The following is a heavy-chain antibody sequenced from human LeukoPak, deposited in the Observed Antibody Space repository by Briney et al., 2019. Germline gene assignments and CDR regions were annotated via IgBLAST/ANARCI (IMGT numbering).Heavy chain of an antibody. CDR2: IYYSGST. D-gene: IGHD2-15*01. CDR3: ARGVVAGPFDY. Sequence: SETLSLTCTVSGGSISRYYWSWIRQPPGKGLEWIGYIYYSGSTNYNPSLKSRVTISVDTSKNQFSLKLTSVTAADTSMYYCARGVVAGPFDYWGQGTLVTVSS. CDR1: GGSISRYY. V-gene: IGHV4-59*08. J-gene: IGHJ4*02.